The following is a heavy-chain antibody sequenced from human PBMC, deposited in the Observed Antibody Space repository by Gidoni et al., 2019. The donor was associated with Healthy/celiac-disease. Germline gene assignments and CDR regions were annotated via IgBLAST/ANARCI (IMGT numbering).Heavy chain of an antibody. D-gene: IGHD6-13*01. CDR2: IIPIFGTA. CDR3: ARDQPAADDYYYYGMDV. CDR1: GGTFSSYA. J-gene: IGHJ6*02. Sequence: QVQLVQSGAEVKKPGSAVKVSCKASGGTFSSYAISWVRPAPAQGLERMGGIIPIFGTANYAKKCQGRVTITADESTSTAYMELSSLRSEDTAVYYCARDQPAADDYYYYGMDVWGQGTTVTVSS. V-gene: IGHV1-69*01.